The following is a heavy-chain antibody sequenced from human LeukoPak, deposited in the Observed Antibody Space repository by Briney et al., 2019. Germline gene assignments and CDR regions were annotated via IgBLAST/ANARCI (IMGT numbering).Heavy chain of an antibody. CDR2: INHIGST. Sequence: SETLSLTCAVYGGSFSGYYWSWIRQPPGKGLEWIGEINHIGSTNYNPSLKSRVTISVDTSKNQFSLKLSSVTAADTAVYYCARGLYCSGGSCYTGYSYYYYMDVWGKGTTVTVSS. CDR1: GGSFSGYY. D-gene: IGHD2-15*01. J-gene: IGHJ6*03. CDR3: ARGLYCSGGSCYTGYSYYYYMDV. V-gene: IGHV4-34*01.